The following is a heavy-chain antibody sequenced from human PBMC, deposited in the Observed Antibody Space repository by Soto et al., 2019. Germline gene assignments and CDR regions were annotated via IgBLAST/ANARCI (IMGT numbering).Heavy chain of an antibody. CDR3: VRQGCGALHGLVDV. Sequence: SEMLSFTCIVSGGSISSYYWSWIRQPPGKGLEWIGYVHDSWGSHYNPSLKSRVAISLDTSKSQFSLKLTSVTATDTSVYYCVRQGCGALHGLVDVWGQGTTVTVSS. V-gene: IGHV4-59*08. CDR1: GGSISSYY. J-gene: IGHJ6*02. CDR2: VHDSWGS. D-gene: IGHD3-10*01.